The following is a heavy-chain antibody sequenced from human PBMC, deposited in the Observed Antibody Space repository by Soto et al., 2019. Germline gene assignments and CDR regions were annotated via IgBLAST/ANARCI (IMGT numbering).Heavy chain of an antibody. V-gene: IGHV1-46*01. Sequence: QVQLMQSGAEVKKPGASVKVSCKASGDTFTDYYIHWVRQAPGQGLEWMGTVNPSGGHTTYAQHSLGRVTRTRDTSTSPLYMELTSLTSDDAAIYYCARGGHVVVVTAALDYWGQGPLVTVSS. J-gene: IGHJ4*02. CDR2: VNPSGGHT. CDR3: ARGGHVVVVTAALDY. CDR1: GDTFTDYY. D-gene: IGHD2-21*02.